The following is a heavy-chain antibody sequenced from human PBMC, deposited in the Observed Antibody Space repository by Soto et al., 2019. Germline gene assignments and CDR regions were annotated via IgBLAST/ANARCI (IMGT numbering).Heavy chain of an antibody. Sequence: SETLSLTCAVYGGSFSGYYWSWIRQPPGKGLEWIGEINHSGSTNYNPSLKSRVTISVDRSKNQFSLKLSSVTAADTAVYYCARGNVVAIDYWGQGTLVTVSS. D-gene: IGHD2-21*01. CDR2: INHSGST. CDR3: ARGNVVAIDY. V-gene: IGHV4-34*01. J-gene: IGHJ4*02. CDR1: GGSFSGYY.